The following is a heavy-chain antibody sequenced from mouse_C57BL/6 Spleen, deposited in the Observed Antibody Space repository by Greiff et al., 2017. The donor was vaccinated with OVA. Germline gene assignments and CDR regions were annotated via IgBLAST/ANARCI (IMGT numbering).Heavy chain of an antibody. CDR1: GFTFSDFY. D-gene: IGHD3-3*01. Sequence: EVMLVESGGGLVQSGRSLRLSCATSGFTFSDFYMEWVRQAPGKGLEWIAASRNKANDYTTEYSASVKGRFIVSRDTSQSILYLQLNALRAEDTAIYYCARDARGTWCAYWGQGTLVTVSA. CDR2: SRNKANDYTT. J-gene: IGHJ3*01. CDR3: ARDARGTWCAY. V-gene: IGHV7-1*01.